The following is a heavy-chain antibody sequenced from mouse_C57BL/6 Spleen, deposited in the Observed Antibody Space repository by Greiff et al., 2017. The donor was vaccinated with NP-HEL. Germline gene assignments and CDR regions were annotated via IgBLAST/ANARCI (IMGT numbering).Heavy chain of an antibody. CDR3: ARRYYGSQAWFAY. J-gene: IGHJ3*01. CDR1: GYTFTSYW. D-gene: IGHD1-1*01. Sequence: QVQLQQPGAELVKPGASVKMSCKASGYTFTSYWITWVKQRPGQGLEWIGDIYPGSGSTNYNEKFKSKATLTVDTSSSTAYMQRSSLTSEDSAVYYCARRYYGSQAWFAYWGQGTLVTVSA. V-gene: IGHV1-55*01. CDR2: IYPGSGST.